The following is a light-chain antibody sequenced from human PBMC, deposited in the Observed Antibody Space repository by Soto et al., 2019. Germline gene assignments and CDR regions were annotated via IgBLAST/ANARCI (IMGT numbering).Light chain of an antibody. V-gene: IGKV1-39*01. Sequence: DIQMTQSPSSLSASVGDRVTITCRASQSISSYLSWYQQKPGKAPKVLIYDASSLQTGVPSRFSGSGSGTDFTLTISSLQPEDFATYYCQQSYNTRTFGQGTQVEIK. J-gene: IGKJ1*01. CDR3: QQSYNTRT. CDR2: DAS. CDR1: QSISSY.